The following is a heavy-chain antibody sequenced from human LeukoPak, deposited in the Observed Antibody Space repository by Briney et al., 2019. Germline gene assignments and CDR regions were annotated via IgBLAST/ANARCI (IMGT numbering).Heavy chain of an antibody. CDR2: IYYSGST. Sequence: SETLSLTCTVSGGSISSYYWSWIRQPPGKGLEWIGYIYYSGSTNYNPSLKSRVTISVDTSKNQFSLKLSSVTAADTALYYCASVARSGYSYGVRFDYWGQGTLVTVSS. J-gene: IGHJ4*02. V-gene: IGHV4-59*12. CDR1: GGSISSYY. D-gene: IGHD5-18*01. CDR3: ASVARSGYSYGVRFDY.